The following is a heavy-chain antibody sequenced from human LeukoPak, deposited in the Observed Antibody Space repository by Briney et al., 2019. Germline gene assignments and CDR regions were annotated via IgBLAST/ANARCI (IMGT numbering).Heavy chain of an antibody. Sequence: SVKVSCKASSYTFTRYGISWVRQAPGQGLEWMGGIIPIFGTANYAQKFQGRVTITADESTSTAYMELSSLRSEDTAVYYCARAAKGLLWFGESVNWGQGTLVTVSS. CDR2: IIPIFGTA. J-gene: IGHJ4*02. CDR3: ARAAKGLLWFGESVN. CDR1: SYTFTRYG. V-gene: IGHV1-69*13. D-gene: IGHD3-10*01.